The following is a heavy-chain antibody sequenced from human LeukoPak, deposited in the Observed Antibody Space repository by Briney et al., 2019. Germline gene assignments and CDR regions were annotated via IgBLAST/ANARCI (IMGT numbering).Heavy chain of an antibody. V-gene: IGHV3-21*01. D-gene: IGHD6-13*01. J-gene: IGHJ6*02. Sequence: GGSLRLSCAASGFTFSSYSMNWVRQAPGKGLEWVSSISSSSSYINYADSVKGRFTISRDNAKNSLYLQMNSLRAEDTAVYYCARAREQQLNGMDVWGQGTRVTVS. CDR2: ISSSSSYI. CDR3: ARAREQQLNGMDV. CDR1: GFTFSSYS.